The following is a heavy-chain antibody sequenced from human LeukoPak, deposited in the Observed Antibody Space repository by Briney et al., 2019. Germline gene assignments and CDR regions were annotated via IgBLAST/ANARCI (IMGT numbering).Heavy chain of an antibody. CDR3: ARDAGAYSNYTGYYYYMDV. J-gene: IGHJ6*03. CDR2: INPNGGST. CDR1: GYTFTSYY. D-gene: IGHD4-11*01. Sequence: ASVKVSCKASGYTFTSYYMHWVRRAPGQGLEWMGIINPNGGSTSYAQKFQGRVTMTRDMSTSTVYMELSSLRSEDTAVYYCARDAGAYSNYTGYYYYMDVWGKGTTVTVSS. V-gene: IGHV1-46*01.